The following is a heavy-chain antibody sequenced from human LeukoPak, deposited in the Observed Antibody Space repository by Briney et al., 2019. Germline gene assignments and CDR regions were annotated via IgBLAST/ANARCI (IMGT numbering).Heavy chain of an antibody. Sequence: GGSLRLSCAASAFSLNTYNMNWVRRAPGKGLQFVSSISYTGTYIYYADSVKGRFTISRDNAKNSLYLQMNSLRAEDTAVYYCARRQLERRAFDIWGQGTMVTVSS. CDR1: AFSLNTYN. V-gene: IGHV3-21*04. CDR2: ISYTGTYI. CDR3: ARRQLERRAFDI. J-gene: IGHJ3*02. D-gene: IGHD1-1*01.